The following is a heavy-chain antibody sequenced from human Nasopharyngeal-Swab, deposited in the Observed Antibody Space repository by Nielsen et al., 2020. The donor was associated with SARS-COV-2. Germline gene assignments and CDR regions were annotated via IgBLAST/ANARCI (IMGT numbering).Heavy chain of an antibody. D-gene: IGHD6-13*01. CDR1: GGSMSSYY. Sequence: SERLSLARTVAGGSMSSYYWGWNRQPPRNGRGWVGYIYYSGSTNYNPSLRSRVTISVDTSKNQFTLKLSSVTAADTAVYYCARGSGYSSSWYLGDYYYYGMDVWGQGTTVTVSS. J-gene: IGHJ6*02. CDR2: IYYSGST. V-gene: IGHV4-59*01. CDR3: ARGSGYSSSWYLGDYYYYGMDV.